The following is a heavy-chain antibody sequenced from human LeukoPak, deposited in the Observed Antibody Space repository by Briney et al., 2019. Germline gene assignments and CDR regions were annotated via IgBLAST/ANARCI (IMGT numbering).Heavy chain of an antibody. CDR3: AKGYSYGSFDY. D-gene: IGHD5-18*01. CDR2: IYYSGST. CDR1: GGSISSYY. Sequence: PSETLSLTCTVSGGSISSYYWSWIRQPPGKGLGWIGYIYYSGSTNYNPSLKSRVTISVDTSKNQFSLKLSSVTAADTAVYYCAKGYSYGSFDYWGQGTLVTVSS. J-gene: IGHJ4*02. V-gene: IGHV4-59*01.